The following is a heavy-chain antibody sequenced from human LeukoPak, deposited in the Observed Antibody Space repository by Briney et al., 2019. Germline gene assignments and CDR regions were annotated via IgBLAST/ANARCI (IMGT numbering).Heavy chain of an antibody. CDR1: GGTFSSYA. J-gene: IGHJ5*02. CDR3: ARGGPSVWLPSVWNWFDP. CDR2: IIPILGTA. V-gene: IGHV1-69*01. D-gene: IGHD5-12*01. Sequence: ASVKVSCKASGGTFSSYAISWVRQAPGQGLEWMGGIIPILGTANYAQKFQGRVTITADESTSTAYMELSSLRSEDTAVYYCARGGPSVWLPSVWNWFDPWGQGTLVTVSS.